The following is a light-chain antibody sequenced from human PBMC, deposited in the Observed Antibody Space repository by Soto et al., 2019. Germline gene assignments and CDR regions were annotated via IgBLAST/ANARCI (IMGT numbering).Light chain of an antibody. V-gene: IGKV3-20*01. CDR2: GAS. Sequence: EIVLTQSPGTLSLSPGERATLSCRASQSVSSSYLAWYQQKPGQAPRLLIYGASSRATGIPDRFSGSGSGTAFTLTISRLEPEDFAVYYCQPYGSSPELTFGGGTKVEIK. CDR3: QPYGSSPELT. CDR1: QSVSSSY. J-gene: IGKJ4*01.